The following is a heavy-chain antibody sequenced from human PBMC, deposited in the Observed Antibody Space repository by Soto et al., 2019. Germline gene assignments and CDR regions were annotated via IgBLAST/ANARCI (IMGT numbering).Heavy chain of an antibody. J-gene: IGHJ1*01. Sequence: SVEVSCKASGANFSTSAVSWVRQAPGQGLESMGGIIPIFVSANYAQAFYGRVTITADESTYTAYMELSRLRSGDTAVYYCATVPIVRGVVSYGCLDLWGQGTLVTVSS. V-gene: IGHV1-69*13. CDR3: ATVPIVRGVVSYGCLDL. CDR2: IIPIFVSA. CDR1: GANFSTSA. D-gene: IGHD3-10*01.